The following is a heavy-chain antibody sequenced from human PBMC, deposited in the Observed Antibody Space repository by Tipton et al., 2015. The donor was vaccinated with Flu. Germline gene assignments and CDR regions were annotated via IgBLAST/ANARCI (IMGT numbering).Heavy chain of an antibody. CDR2: IMCDGSEK. J-gene: IGHJ4*02. CDR3: ARDRGGSYTEIDF. D-gene: IGHD3-10*01. V-gene: IGHV3-52*01. Sequence: LSLTCAASGFTFSRSWMHWVCQSPEKGLEWVADIMCDGSEKYYVDSVKGRFTISRDNAKNSVYLQMNSLRDEDTAVYYCARDRGGSYTEIDFWGQGTLVTVSS. CDR1: GFTFSRSW.